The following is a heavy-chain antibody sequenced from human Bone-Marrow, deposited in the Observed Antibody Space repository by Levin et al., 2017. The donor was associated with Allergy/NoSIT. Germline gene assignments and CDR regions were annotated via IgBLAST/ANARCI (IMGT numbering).Heavy chain of an antibody. CDR2: ISSTGDTI. CDR1: GFIFTNYE. V-gene: IGHV3-48*03. CDR3: ARALRY. Sequence: GGSLRLSCAASGFIFTNYEMNWVRQAPGKGLEWLSYISSTGDTIYYADSVKGRFTISRDNARNSLYLQMDSLRAEDTAVYYCARALRYWGQGTLVTVSS. J-gene: IGHJ4*02.